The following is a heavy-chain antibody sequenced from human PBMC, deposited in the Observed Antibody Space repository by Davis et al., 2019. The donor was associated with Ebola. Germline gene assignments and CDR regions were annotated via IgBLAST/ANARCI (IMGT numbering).Heavy chain of an antibody. D-gene: IGHD6-13*01. CDR3: ARRSQQLATY. Sequence: GESLKISCAASGFSVGGVFMSWVRQVPGKAPEWVSIIYSGGATFYADSVKGRFTISRDNSKNTLYLQMNSLRTEDTAVYYCARRSQQLATYWGQGTLVSVSS. V-gene: IGHV3-53*01. CDR2: IYSGGAT. J-gene: IGHJ4*02. CDR1: GFSVGGVF.